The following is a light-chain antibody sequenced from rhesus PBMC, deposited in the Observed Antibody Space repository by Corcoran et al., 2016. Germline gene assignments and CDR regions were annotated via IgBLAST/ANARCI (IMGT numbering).Light chain of an antibody. Sequence: ETVVTQSPATLSLSPGERATLSCRASQSVGSYLAWYQQKPGQAPRLLIYGASSRATGIPDRFSGSGSGTDFTLTISSLEPEDGGVYYSQQGSNLSSFGQGTKVEIK. CDR1: QSVGSY. V-gene: IGKV3-24*04. J-gene: IGKJ2*01. CDR2: GAS. CDR3: QQGSNLSS.